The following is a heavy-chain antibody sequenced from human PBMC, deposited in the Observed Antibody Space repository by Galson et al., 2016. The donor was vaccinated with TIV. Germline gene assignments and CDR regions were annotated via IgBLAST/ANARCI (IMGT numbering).Heavy chain of an antibody. CDR1: GASLSSGGHY. CDR2: IYQSGST. V-gene: IGHV4-61*08. J-gene: IGHJ6*03. D-gene: IGHD1-1*01. CDR3: VRDRVEVLTTDYFSYYMDV. Sequence: ETLSLTCSVSGASLSSGGHYWSWIRQPPGRGLEWIGYIYQSGSTDYNPSLKGRLSISRDTSKNQLSLKLTSVTAADTAIYYCVRDRVEVLTTDYFSYYMDVWGKGTTVTVSS.